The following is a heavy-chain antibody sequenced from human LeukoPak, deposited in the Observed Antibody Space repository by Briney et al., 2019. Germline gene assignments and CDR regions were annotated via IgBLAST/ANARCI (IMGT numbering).Heavy chain of an antibody. CDR2: INPTSGGT. V-gene: IGHV1-2*02. D-gene: IGHD1/OR15-1a*01. CDR1: GYTFTDYY. Sequence: ASVTVSCTASGYTFTDYYMHWVRHAPGQGLEWVGWINPTSGGTNYAQKFQDRVTMTRDTSNNTSYMELSRLRSDDTAVYYCAREFRTTTWSYDAFDLWGQGTMVTVSS. J-gene: IGHJ3*01. CDR3: AREFRTTTWSYDAFDL.